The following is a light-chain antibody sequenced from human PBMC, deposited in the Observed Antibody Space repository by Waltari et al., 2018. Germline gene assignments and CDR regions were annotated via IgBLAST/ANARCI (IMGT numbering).Light chain of an antibody. CDR1: SSDVGGYNY. J-gene: IGLJ1*01. V-gene: IGLV2-8*01. Sequence: QSALTQPPSASGSPGQSVTISCTGTSSDVGGYNYVSWYQQHPGKVPKVIIYEVTKRPSGVPDRFSGSKSGNTASLTVSVLQAEDEADYYCTSYAGSNNYVFGTGTKVTVL. CDR3: TSYAGSNNYV. CDR2: EVT.